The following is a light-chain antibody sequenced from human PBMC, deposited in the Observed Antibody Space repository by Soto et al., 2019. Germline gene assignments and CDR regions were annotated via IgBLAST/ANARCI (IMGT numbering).Light chain of an antibody. V-gene: IGLV3-21*02. J-gene: IGLJ2*01. CDR2: DDN. Sequence: SYELSQPPSVSVAPGQTATISCGGTKIGSASVHWYQQKPGQAPLLGVYDDNERPSGIPERFSGSYSGNTATLTISRVEGGDEADYYCQVWDSRSSEALFGGGTKLTVL. CDR1: KIGSAS. CDR3: QVWDSRSSEAL.